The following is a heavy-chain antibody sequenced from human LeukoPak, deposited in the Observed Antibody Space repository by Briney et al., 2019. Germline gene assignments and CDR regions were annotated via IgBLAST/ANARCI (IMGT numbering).Heavy chain of an antibody. V-gene: IGHV3-53*01. CDR1: GFTVSSNY. CDR3: ARVNPSQRLGELSFDY. Sequence: GGSLRLSCAASGFTVSSNYMSWVPQAPGKGLEWVSGIYSGGSTYYANSAKGRFAISRDNSKNTLYLQMNSLRAEDTAVYYCARVNPSQRLGELSFDYWGQGTLVTVSS. CDR2: IYSGGST. J-gene: IGHJ4*02. D-gene: IGHD3-16*02.